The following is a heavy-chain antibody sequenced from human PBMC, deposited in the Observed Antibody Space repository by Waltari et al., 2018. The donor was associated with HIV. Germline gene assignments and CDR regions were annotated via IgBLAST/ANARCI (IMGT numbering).Heavy chain of an antibody. D-gene: IGHD2-8*01. CDR1: GFSITTSGVG. V-gene: IGHV2-5*01. CDR2: VYWNDDK. J-gene: IGHJ4*02. Sequence: QISLKESGPTLVKPTQTLRLTCTFSGFSITTSGVGVGWIRQPPGKALEWLALVYWNDDKLLSPSLKSRLTITKDSSKNQVVLTLTKVDPVDTATYYCAHQKGESRLIGLFDYWGQGTLVTVSS. CDR3: AHQKGESRLIGLFDY.